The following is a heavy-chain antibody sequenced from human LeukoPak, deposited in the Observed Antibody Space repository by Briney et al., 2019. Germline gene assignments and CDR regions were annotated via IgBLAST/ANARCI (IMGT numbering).Heavy chain of an antibody. D-gene: IGHD3-9*01. J-gene: IGHJ4*02. Sequence: ASVKVSCKASGYTFTSYAMHWVRQAPGQRLEWMGWINAGNGNTKYSQEFQGRVTITRDTSASTAYMELSSLRSEDMAVYYCARGLRYFDWLSPLDYWGQGTLVTVSS. V-gene: IGHV1-3*03. CDR1: GYTFTSYA. CDR2: INAGNGNT. CDR3: ARGLRYFDWLSPLDY.